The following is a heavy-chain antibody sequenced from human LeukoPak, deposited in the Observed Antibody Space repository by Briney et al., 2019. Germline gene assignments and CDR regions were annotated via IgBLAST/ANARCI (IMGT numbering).Heavy chain of an antibody. D-gene: IGHD3-16*01. CDR3: ARDPSGGYVPYFDY. CDR2: IIPILDIA. Sequence: ASVKVSCKGSGGTFSSYAISWVRQAPGQGLEWMGRIIPILDIANYAQKFQGRVTITADKSTSTAYMELSSLISEDTAVYCCARDPSGGYVPYFDYWGQGTLVTVSS. J-gene: IGHJ4*02. CDR1: GGTFSSYA. V-gene: IGHV1-69*04.